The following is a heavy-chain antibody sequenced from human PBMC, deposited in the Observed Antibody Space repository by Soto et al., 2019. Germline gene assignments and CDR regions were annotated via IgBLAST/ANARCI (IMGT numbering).Heavy chain of an antibody. V-gene: IGHV4-30-2*01. J-gene: IGHJ2*01. CDR1: GVSISSGGYS. CDR3: ASRDGYKIDWYFDL. CDR2: IYHSGST. Sequence: QLQLQESGSVLVKPSQTLSLTCAVSGVSISSGGYSWSWIRQPPGKGLEWLGYIYHSGSTYYTPSLKSRVTISVDRSKNQFSLKLSSVTAADTAVYYCASRDGYKIDWYFDLWGRGTLVTVSS. D-gene: IGHD5-12*01.